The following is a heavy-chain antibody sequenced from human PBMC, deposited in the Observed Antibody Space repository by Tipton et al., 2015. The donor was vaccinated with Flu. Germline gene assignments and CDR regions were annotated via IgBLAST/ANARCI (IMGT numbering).Heavy chain of an antibody. V-gene: IGHV4-38-2*01. CDR3: ARRNCSGGSCVTGWFDP. CDR2: IYHSGST. D-gene: IGHD2-15*01. J-gene: IGHJ5*02. Sequence: LRLSCAVSGYSISSGYYWGWIRQPPGKGLEWIGSIYHSGSTYYNPSLKSRVTISVDTSKNQFSLKLNSVTAADTAVYYWARRNCSGGSCVTGWFDPWGQETLVTVSS. CDR1: GYSISSGYY.